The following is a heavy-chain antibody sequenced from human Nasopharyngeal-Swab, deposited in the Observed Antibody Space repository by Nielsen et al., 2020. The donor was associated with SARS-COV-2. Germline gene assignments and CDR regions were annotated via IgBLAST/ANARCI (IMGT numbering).Heavy chain of an antibody. CDR2: ISSSCSTI. V-gene: IGHV3-11*01. CDR3: TREQQLLVPLYYYYYGMDV. Sequence: GESLKISCAASGFTFSDYYMSWIRQAPGKGLEWVSYISSSCSTIYYADSVKGRFTISRDNAKNSLYLQMNSLRAEDTAVYYCTREQQLLVPLYYYYYGMDVWGQGTTVTVSS. J-gene: IGHJ6*02. CDR1: GFTFSDYY. D-gene: IGHD6-13*01.